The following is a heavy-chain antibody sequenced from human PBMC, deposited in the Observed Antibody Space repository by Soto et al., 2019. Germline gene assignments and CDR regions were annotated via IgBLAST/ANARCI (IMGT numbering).Heavy chain of an antibody. CDR1: GFKFSSYW. J-gene: IGHJ4*02. CDR3: ARGGTYCSTTSSYFDY. CDR2: IDNDGSST. Sequence: PGGSLRLSCATSGFKFSSYWMHWVRQTPGKGLVWVSRIDNDGSSTVYADSVKGRFTISRDNAKNTLYLQMNSLRAEDTAVYYCARGGTYCSTTSSYFDYWGQGTRVTVSS. V-gene: IGHV3-74*01. D-gene: IGHD2-2*01.